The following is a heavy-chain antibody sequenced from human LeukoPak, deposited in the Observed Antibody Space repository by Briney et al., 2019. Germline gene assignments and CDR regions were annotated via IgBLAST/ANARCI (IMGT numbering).Heavy chain of an antibody. CDR1: GGSISSSTYY. Sequence: PSETLSLTCTVSGGSISSSTYYWGWIRQPPGKGLEWVGSIYYSGSTYYNPSLKSRVTKSVDTSKNQFSLKLSSVTAADTAVYYCARHPYLGYCSSTSCPKYNWFDPWGQGTLVTVSS. D-gene: IGHD2-2*01. J-gene: IGHJ5*02. CDR2: IYYSGST. CDR3: ARHPYLGYCSSTSCPKYNWFDP. V-gene: IGHV4-39*01.